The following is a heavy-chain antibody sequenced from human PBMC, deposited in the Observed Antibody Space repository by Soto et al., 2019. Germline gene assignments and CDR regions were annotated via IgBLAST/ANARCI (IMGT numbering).Heavy chain of an antibody. V-gene: IGHV1-69*01. Sequence: QVQLVQSGAEVKKPGSSVKVSCKAPGVTFSSYAISWVRQARGQGLEWMGGIIPIFGTANYAQKLQGRVTMTADEATNTGYMHMSSRRAEDTDVYYCARSQGGSSSLVIYYYYYDGMDVWGQGTTVTVSS. D-gene: IGHD2-15*01. CDR3: ARSQGGSSSLVIYYYYYDGMDV. CDR1: GVTFSSYA. J-gene: IGHJ6*02. CDR2: IIPIFGTA.